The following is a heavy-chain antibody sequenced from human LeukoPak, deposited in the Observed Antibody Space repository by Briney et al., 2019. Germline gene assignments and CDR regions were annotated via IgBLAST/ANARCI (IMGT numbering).Heavy chain of an antibody. CDR2: IFRSWTT. V-gene: IGHV4-38-2*02. CDR3: VRGRGGLGIHQFEF. D-gene: IGHD3/OR15-3a*01. Sequence: PSETLSLTCTVSGYSISSGYYWGWVRQPPGKGLQWIGSIFRSWTTYYSPTLRRRLSMSLDTSKNQFSLKLTSVTATDTAVYYCVRGRGGLGIHQFEFWGQGALVIVPS. CDR1: GYSISSGYY. J-gene: IGHJ4*02.